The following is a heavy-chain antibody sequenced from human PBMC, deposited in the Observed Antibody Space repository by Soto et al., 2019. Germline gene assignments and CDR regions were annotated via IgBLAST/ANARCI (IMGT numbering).Heavy chain of an antibody. CDR1: GFTFNNAW. Sequence: EVQLVESGGGLVKPGGSLRLSCAASGFTFNNAWMNWVRQAPGKGLEWVGRIKSRADGGTTDYAAPVKGRFTISREESKTTLYLQLNSLKTEHTAVYYCSGNPPPAPYYYYGMDVWGQGTTVTVSS. CDR3: SGNPPPAPYYYYGMDV. V-gene: IGHV3-15*07. D-gene: IGHD6-25*01. CDR2: IKSRADGGTT. J-gene: IGHJ6*02.